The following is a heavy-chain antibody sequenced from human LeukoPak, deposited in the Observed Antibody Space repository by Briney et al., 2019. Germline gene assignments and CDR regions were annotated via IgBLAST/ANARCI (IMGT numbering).Heavy chain of an antibody. CDR3: AKDATAVVGTVYMDV. J-gene: IGHJ6*03. Sequence: GGSLRLSCEASGFTFSNCEMNWVRQAPGKGLEWISHISNFGDIIHYADSVEGRFTISRDNAKNSLYLQMDSLRAEDTAVYYCAKDATAVVGTVYMDVWGKGTTVTISS. CDR1: GFTFSNCE. CDR2: ISNFGDII. D-gene: IGHD6-13*01. V-gene: IGHV3-48*03.